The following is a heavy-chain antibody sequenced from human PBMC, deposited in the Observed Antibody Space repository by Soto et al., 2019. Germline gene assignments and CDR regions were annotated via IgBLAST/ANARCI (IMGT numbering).Heavy chain of an antibody. CDR2: INYSEST. D-gene: IGHD3-22*01. J-gene: IGHJ5*02. CDR1: GGSVSSGSYY. Sequence: QVQLQESGPGLVKPSETLSLTCTVSGGSVSSGSYYWSWVRQPPGKELELIGYINYSESTDYNPSPKSLVTMSVDTSMNQFSLKLSSVTAADTAVYSCASQSSYDSSNDHYWFDPWGQGTLVTVSS. V-gene: IGHV4-61*01. CDR3: ASQSSYDSSNDHYWFDP.